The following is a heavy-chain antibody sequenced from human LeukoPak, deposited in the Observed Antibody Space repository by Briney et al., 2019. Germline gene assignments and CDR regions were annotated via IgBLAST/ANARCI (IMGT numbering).Heavy chain of an antibody. J-gene: IGHJ4*02. CDR3: ARREDYDDYEF. D-gene: IGHD4-17*01. CDR1: GFTVSSNY. CDR2: IQSGGST. Sequence: GGSLRLSCAASGFTVSSNYMSWVRQAPEKGLEWVSVIQSGGSTHYTDSVKGRFTISRDNSKNTVYLQMNSLRAEDTAVYYCARREDYDDYEFWGQGSLVTVSS. V-gene: IGHV3-53*01.